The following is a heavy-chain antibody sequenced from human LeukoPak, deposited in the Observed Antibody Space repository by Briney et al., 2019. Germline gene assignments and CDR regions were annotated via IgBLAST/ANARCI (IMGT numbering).Heavy chain of an antibody. Sequence: SETLPLTCAVYGGPFSGYYWSWIRQPPGKGLEWIGEINHSGSTNYNPSLKSRVTISVDTSKNQFSLKLSSVTAADTAVYYCARGPRPLHAFDIWGQGTMVTVSS. V-gene: IGHV4-34*01. J-gene: IGHJ3*02. CDR2: INHSGST. CDR1: GGPFSGYY. CDR3: ARGPRPLHAFDI.